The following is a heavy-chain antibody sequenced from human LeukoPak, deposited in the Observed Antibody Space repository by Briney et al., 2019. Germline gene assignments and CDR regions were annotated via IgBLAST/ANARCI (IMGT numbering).Heavy chain of an antibody. D-gene: IGHD1-1*01. J-gene: IGHJ6*02. CDR1: GCTFDDYA. CDR2: ISWNSGSI. Sequence: GGSLRLSCAASGCTFDDYAMHWVRQAPGKGLKWVSGISWNSGSIGYADSVKGRFTISRDNAKNSLYLQMNSLRAEDTALYYCAKAYWNYYYGMDVWGQGTTVTVSS. CDR3: AKAYWNYYYGMDV. V-gene: IGHV3-9*01.